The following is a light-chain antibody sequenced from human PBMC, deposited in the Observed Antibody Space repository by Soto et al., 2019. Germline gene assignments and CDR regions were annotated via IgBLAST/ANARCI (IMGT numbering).Light chain of an antibody. CDR1: QSISSW. CDR3: QQYSTYPWT. V-gene: IGKV1-5*01. J-gene: IGKJ1*01. CDR2: DAS. Sequence: IQMTQSPSTLSANEGDRVTITCRASQSISSWLAWYQQKPGKAPKVLIFDASSLESGVPSRFSGSGSATEFTLTISSLQPDDFATYYCQQYSTYPWTFGQGTIVDVK.